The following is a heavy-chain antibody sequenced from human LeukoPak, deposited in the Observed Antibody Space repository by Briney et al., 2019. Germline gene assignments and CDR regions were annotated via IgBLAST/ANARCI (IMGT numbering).Heavy chain of an antibody. CDR3: AKDLRYSRSY. D-gene: IGHD6-13*01. V-gene: IGHV3-23*01. CDR2: ISGSGGST. Sequence: PGGSLRLSCAASGFTFSTYAMSWVRQAPGKGLEWVSVISGSGGSTYYADSVKGRFTISRDNSKNTLYLQMNSLRAEDTAVYYCAKDLRYSRSYWGQGTLVTVSS. CDR1: GFTFSTYA. J-gene: IGHJ4*02.